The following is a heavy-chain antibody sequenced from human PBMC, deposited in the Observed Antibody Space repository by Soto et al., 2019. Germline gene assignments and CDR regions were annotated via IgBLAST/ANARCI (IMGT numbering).Heavy chain of an antibody. J-gene: IGHJ3*02. CDR2: IYNSGST. D-gene: IGHD2-21*02. CDR1: GGSISSYY. Sequence: PSETLSLTCTVSGGSISSYYWSWIRQTPGKGLEWIGYIYNSGSTVYNPSLKSRLTISVDTSKNQVLLKLNSVTAADTAVYYCTRPNQGDYAFDIWGQGTMVTVS. V-gene: IGHV4-59*08. CDR3: TRPNQGDYAFDI.